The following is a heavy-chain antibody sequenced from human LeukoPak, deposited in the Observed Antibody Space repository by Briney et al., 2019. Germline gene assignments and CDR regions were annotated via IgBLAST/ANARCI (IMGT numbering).Heavy chain of an antibody. V-gene: IGHV3-23*01. CDR2: ISGSDDST. J-gene: IGHJ6*02. Sequence: GGSLRLSCAASGFTFSSYAMSWVRQAPGKGLEWVGGISGSDDSTYNTDSVKGRFTISRDNSKNTLYLQMNNLRVEDTAVYYCVKDGSDYYYDSRGYYYYYYGMDVWGQGTTVTVSS. CDR1: GFTFSSYA. D-gene: IGHD3-22*01. CDR3: VKDGSDYYYDSRGYYYYYYGMDV.